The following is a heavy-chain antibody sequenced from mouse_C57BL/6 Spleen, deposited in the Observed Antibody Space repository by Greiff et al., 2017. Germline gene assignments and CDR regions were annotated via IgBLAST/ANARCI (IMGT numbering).Heavy chain of an antibody. J-gene: IGHJ2*01. D-gene: IGHD4-1*01. Sequence: QVHVKQPGAELVMPGASVKLSCKASGYTFTSYWMHWVKQRPGQGLEWIGEIDPSDSYTNYNQKFKGKSTLTVDKSSSTAYMQLSSLTSEDAAVNYCARRLGLYYFDYWGKGTTLTVSS. CDR3: ARRLGLYYFDY. CDR2: IDPSDSYT. V-gene: IGHV1-69*01. CDR1: GYTFTSYW.